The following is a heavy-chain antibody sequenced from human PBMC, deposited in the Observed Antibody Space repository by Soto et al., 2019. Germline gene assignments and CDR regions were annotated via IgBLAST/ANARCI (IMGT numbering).Heavy chain of an antibody. J-gene: IGHJ5*02. Sequence: QITLKESGPTLVKPTQTLTLTCTFSGFSLTTSGVGVGWIRQPPGKALEWVAVIYWDDDKRYSPFLKSRLTTTKDPAKIQVVLRMTNLAPADTATYFCANRTTTVTWWFDPWGKGTLVTVSS. CDR2: IYWDDDK. V-gene: IGHV2-5*02. CDR1: GFSLTTSGVG. CDR3: ANRTTTVTWWFDP. D-gene: IGHD4-17*01.